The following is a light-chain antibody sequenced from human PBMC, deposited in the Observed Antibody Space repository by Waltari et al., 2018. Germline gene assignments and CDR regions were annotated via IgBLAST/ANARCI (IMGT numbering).Light chain of an antibody. CDR1: HSHIGNNS. V-gene: IGLV1-51*02. J-gene: IGLJ7*01. Sequence: QSVLTQPPSVSAAPGQRVTISCSGGHSHIGNNSVSWYRQFPGTAPKLLIHEDSERPSGVPGRFSGSKSGTSATLDITGLQAGDEADYYCGTWDSSLSGAVFGGGTHLTVL. CDR2: EDS. CDR3: GTWDSSLSGAV.